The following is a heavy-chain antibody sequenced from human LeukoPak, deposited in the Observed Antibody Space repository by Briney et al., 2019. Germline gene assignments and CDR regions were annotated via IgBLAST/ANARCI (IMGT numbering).Heavy chain of an antibody. CDR3: ARVPYTSGWYYFDY. V-gene: IGHV4-59*01. CDR1: GASISRYY. Sequence: PSETLSLTCSVSGASISRYYWSWIRQPPGKGLEWIAYIYYSGSTDYNPSLKSRVPISVDPSKNQFSLKLSSVTAADTAVYYCARVPYTSGWYYFDYWGQGTLVSVSS. J-gene: IGHJ4*02. CDR2: IYYSGST. D-gene: IGHD6-19*01.